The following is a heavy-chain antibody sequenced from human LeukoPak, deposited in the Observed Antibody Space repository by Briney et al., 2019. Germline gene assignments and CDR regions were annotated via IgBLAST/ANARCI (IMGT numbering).Heavy chain of an antibody. CDR2: IYPGDSDT. CDR3: ATNSRTPFGVVTYYFDY. CDR1: GYSFTSYW. J-gene: IGHJ4*02. V-gene: IGHV5-51*01. Sequence: GESLKISCKGSGYSFTSYWIGWVRQMPGKGLEWMGIIYPGDSDTRYSPSFQGQVTMSADKSISTAYLQWSSLKASDTAMYYCATNSRTPFGVVTYYFDYWGQGTLVTVSS. D-gene: IGHD3-3*01.